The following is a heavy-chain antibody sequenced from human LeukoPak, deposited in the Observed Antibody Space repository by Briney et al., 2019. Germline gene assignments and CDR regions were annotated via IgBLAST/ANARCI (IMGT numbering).Heavy chain of an antibody. V-gene: IGHV1-2*02. Sequence: GASVKVSCKASGYTFTGYYMHWVRRAPGQGLEWMGWINPNSGGTNYAQKFQGRVTMTRDTSISTAYMELSRLRSDDTAVYYCARDLYREWELLFGDSGFDYWGQGTLVTVSS. CDR1: GYTFTGYY. D-gene: IGHD1-26*01. CDR2: INPNSGGT. J-gene: IGHJ4*02. CDR3: ARDLYREWELLFGDSGFDY.